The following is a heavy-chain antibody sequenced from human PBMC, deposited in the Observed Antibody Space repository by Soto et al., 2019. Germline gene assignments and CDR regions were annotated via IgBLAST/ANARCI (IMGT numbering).Heavy chain of an antibody. Sequence: GSVKVSCKAXGYTFTSYGISWVRQAPGQGLEWMGWISAYNGNTNYAQKLQGRVTMTTDTSTSTAYMELRSLRSDDTAVYYCARSAVAATSMDVWGQGTTVTVSS. CDR2: ISAYNGNT. CDR3: ARSAVAATSMDV. J-gene: IGHJ6*02. CDR1: GYTFTSYG. D-gene: IGHD6-13*01. V-gene: IGHV1-18*01.